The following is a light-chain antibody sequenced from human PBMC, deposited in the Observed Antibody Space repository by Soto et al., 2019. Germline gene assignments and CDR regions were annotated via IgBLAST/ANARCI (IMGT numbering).Light chain of an antibody. CDR3: GSYASATLI. Sequence: QSALTQPASVSGSPGQSITISCTGTSSDIGAYDYVSWFQQYSGKAPTLIIYEVRFRPSRVSSRFSGSKSGNTASLTISGLQTEDEADYYCGSYASATLIFGGGTKLTVL. CDR2: EVR. J-gene: IGLJ2*01. CDR1: SSDIGAYDY. V-gene: IGLV2-14*03.